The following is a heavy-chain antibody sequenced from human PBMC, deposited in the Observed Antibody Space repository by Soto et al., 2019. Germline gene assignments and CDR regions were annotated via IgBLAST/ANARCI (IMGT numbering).Heavy chain of an antibody. J-gene: IGHJ4*02. Sequence: GGSLRLSCAASGFTFSSYAMHWVRQAPGKGLEWVAVISYDGSNKYYADSVKGRFTISRDNSKNTLYLQMNSLRAEDTAVYYCAREGGAKYWGQGTLVPVSS. CDR3: AREGGAKY. CDR2: ISYDGSNK. V-gene: IGHV3-30-3*01. D-gene: IGHD1-26*01. CDR1: GFTFSSYA.